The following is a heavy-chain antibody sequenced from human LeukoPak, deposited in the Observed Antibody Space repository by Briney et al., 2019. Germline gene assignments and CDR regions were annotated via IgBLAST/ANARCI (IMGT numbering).Heavy chain of an antibody. V-gene: IGHV4-4*07. D-gene: IGHD1-26*01. J-gene: IGHJ4*02. Sequence: PSETLSLTCTVSGGSISSYYWSWIRQPAGKGLEWIGRIYTSGSTNYNPSLKSRVTMSVDTSRNQFSLKLSSVTAADTAVYYCARASLGAKAEHYFDYWGQGTLVTVSS. CDR2: IYTSGST. CDR3: ARASLGAKAEHYFDY. CDR1: GGSISSYY.